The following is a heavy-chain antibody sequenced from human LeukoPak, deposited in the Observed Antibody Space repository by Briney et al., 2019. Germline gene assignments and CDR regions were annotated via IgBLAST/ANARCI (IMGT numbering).Heavy chain of an antibody. Sequence: SEPLSLTCSVSGGSISSFYWSWIRQPPGKGLEWIGYVSYIGSTSYNPSLKSRVTISVDTSKNQFSLKLSSVTAADTAVYYCAREAIAVAGTGIDYWGQGTIVTGSS. J-gene: IGHJ4*02. CDR2: VSYIGST. CDR1: GGSISSFY. V-gene: IGHV4-59*01. CDR3: AREAIAVAGTGIDY. D-gene: IGHD6-19*01.